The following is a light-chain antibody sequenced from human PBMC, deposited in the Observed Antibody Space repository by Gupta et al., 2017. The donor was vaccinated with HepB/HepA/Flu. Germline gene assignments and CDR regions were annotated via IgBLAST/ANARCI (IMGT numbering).Light chain of an antibody. V-gene: IGKV4-1*01. Sequence: DIVMTQPPVSLAVSLGERATINFKSSQSVLYSSNNKNYLAWYQQKPGQPPKLLIYWASTRESGVPDRFSGRGSGTDFTLAISSLQAEDVAVYYCQQEDNTPETFGQGTKVEIK. J-gene: IGKJ1*01. CDR2: WAS. CDR1: QSVLYSSNNKNY. CDR3: QQEDNTPET.